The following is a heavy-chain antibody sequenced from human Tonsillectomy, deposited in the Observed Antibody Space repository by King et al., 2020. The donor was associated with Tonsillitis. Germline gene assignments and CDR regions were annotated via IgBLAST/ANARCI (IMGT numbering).Heavy chain of an antibody. CDR2: VYHSGLS. V-gene: IGHV4-4*02. Sequence: LQLQESGPRLVKPSGTLSLTCAVSGGSINSRDWWSWVRQPPGKGLEWIGEVYHSGLSHYNPSLKSRVTISLDNSKNHFSLNLSSVTAADTAVYYCARDRDGYNNGGGAFDVWGQGTMVSVSS. J-gene: IGHJ3*01. CDR1: GGSINSRDW. CDR3: ARDRDGYNNGGGAFDV. D-gene: IGHD5-24*01.